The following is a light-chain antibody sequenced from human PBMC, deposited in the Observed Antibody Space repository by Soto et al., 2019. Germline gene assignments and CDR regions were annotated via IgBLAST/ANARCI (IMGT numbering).Light chain of an antibody. Sequence: QSVLTQPASVSGSPGQSITISCTGTSSDVGGYNYVSWYQQHPGKAPKLMIYDVSNRPSGVSNRFSSSKSGNTASLTISGLQAEDDADYYCSSYTSSSTLVFGTGTKLTVL. CDR1: SSDVGGYNY. CDR2: DVS. J-gene: IGLJ1*01. CDR3: SSYTSSSTLV. V-gene: IGLV2-14*01.